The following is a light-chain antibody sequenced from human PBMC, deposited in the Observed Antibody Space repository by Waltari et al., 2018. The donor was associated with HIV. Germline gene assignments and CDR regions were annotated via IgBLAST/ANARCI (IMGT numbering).Light chain of an antibody. V-gene: IGKV1-17*02. Sequence: DIHLTQSPSSLSEYLGARVTITCRASQAVSDDLGWYQQTPGEAPRRLIYSASSVENGVPSRFSGSRAGEDFTLTITNLQPEDCATYYCLQHHSYPLTFGGGTKVEI. CDR1: QAVSDD. CDR3: LQHHSYPLT. CDR2: SAS. J-gene: IGKJ4*01.